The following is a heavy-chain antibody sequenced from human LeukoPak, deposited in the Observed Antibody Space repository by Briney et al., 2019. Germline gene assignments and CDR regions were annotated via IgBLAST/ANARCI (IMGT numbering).Heavy chain of an antibody. D-gene: IGHD3-3*01. Sequence: GGSLRLSCAASGFTFSSYAMSWVRQAPGKGLEWVSYISSSSSTIYYADSVKGRFTISRDNAKNSLYLQMNSLRAEDTAVYYCARDVEWSTPYYMDVWGKGTTVTVSS. V-gene: IGHV3-48*04. CDR2: ISSSSSTI. J-gene: IGHJ6*03. CDR3: ARDVEWSTPYYMDV. CDR1: GFTFSSYA.